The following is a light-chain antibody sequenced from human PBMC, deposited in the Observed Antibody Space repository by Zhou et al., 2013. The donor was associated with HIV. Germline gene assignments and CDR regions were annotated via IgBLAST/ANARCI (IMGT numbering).Light chain of an antibody. V-gene: IGKV1-33*01. CDR3: QQSFSTPPGTWT. J-gene: IGKJ1*01. Sequence: DIQMTQSPSSLSASVGDRVTITCQASQDISNFLNWYQQKPGKAPSLLIYDASNLETGVTSRFSGSGSGTDFTFTISSLQPEDIATYYCQQSFSTPPGTWTFGQGTKVEIK. CDR2: DAS. CDR1: QDISNF.